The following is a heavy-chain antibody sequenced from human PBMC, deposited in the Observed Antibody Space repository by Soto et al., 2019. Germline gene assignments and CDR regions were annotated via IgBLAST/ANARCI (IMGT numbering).Heavy chain of an antibody. V-gene: IGHV4-31*03. CDR2: IYYSGST. Sequence: SETLSLTCTVSGGSISSGGYYWSWIRQHPGKGLEWIGYIYYSGSTYYNPSLKSRVTISVDTSKNQFSLKLSSVTAADTAVYYCARSKYYYYCDYWGQGTLGAVSS. CDR3: ARSKYYYYCDY. CDR1: GGSISSGGYY. J-gene: IGHJ4*02. D-gene: IGHD3-10*01.